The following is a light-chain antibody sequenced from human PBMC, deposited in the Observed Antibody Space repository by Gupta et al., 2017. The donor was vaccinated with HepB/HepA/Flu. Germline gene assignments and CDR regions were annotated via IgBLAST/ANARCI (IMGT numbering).Light chain of an antibody. CDR1: ALPNQY. J-gene: IGLJ2*01. CDR2: KAS. CDR3: HTADSSGSVV. Sequence: SYELPPPPSVSVSPGKTARTTCPGDALPNQYAYWYQQKPDQAPVLVIYKASESPAGIPGRFSGSGSGTTVTVTISVDEEEAAADYYYHTADSSGSVVFGGGTKLTVL. V-gene: IGLV3-25*03.